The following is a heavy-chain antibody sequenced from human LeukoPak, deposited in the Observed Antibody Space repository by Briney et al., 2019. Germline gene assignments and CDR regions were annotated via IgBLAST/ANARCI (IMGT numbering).Heavy chain of an antibody. Sequence: PSETLSLTCTVSGGSISNSSYYWGWIRQPPGKGLEWIGSIYYSGSTYYNPSLKSRVTISVDTSKNQFSLKLSSVTAADTAVYYCARDQGGTFDYWGQGTLVTVSS. V-gene: IGHV4-39*07. CDR2: IYYSGST. CDR1: GGSISNSSYY. J-gene: IGHJ4*02. D-gene: IGHD1-26*01. CDR3: ARDQGGTFDY.